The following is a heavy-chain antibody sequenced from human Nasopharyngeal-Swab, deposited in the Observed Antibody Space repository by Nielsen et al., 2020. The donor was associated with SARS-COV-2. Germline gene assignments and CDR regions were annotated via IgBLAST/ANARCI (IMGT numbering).Heavy chain of an antibody. V-gene: IGHV3-9*01. CDR1: GFTFDDYA. CDR3: ARDIRFEEYMDV. J-gene: IGHJ6*03. Sequence: GGSLRLSCAASGFTFDDYAIHWVRQAPGRGLEWVSGISWDSGNIGYADSVKGRFTISRDNAKNSLYLQMNSLRAEDTAVYYCARDIRFEEYMDVWGKGTTVTVSS. D-gene: IGHD3-10*01. CDR2: ISWDSGNI.